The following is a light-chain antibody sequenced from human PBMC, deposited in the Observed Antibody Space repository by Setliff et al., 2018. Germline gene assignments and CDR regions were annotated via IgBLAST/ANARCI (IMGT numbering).Light chain of an antibody. CDR2: GNS. CDR1: SSNIGAGYD. J-gene: IGLJ2*01. Sequence: QSALTQPPSVSGAPGQRVTISCTGSSSNIGAGYDVHWYQQLPGTAPKLLIYGNSNRPSGVPDRFSGSKSGTSASLAITGLQAEDEADYYCQSYDSSLSVDVVFGGGTK. CDR3: QSYDSSLSVDVV. V-gene: IGLV1-40*01.